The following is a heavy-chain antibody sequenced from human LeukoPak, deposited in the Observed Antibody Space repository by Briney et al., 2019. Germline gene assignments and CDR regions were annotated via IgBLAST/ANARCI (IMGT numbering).Heavy chain of an antibody. D-gene: IGHD3-22*01. CDR1: GYTFTGYY. CDR3: AVTTYYYDSSGYPFDY. J-gene: IGHJ4*02. Sequence: ASVQVSCKASGYTFTGYYMHWVRQAPGQGLEWMGWINPNSGGTNYAQKFQGRVTMTRDTSISTAYMELSRLRSDDTAVYYCAVTTYYYDSSGYPFDYWGQGTLVTVSS. CDR2: INPNSGGT. V-gene: IGHV1-2*02.